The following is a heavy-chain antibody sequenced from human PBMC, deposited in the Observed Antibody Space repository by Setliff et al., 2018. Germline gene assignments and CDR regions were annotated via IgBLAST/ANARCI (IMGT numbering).Heavy chain of an antibody. Sequence: LSLPCTVSGGSLSSSSYYWGWIRQPPGKGLEWIGSIYYSGSTYYNPSLKSRVTISVDTSKNQFSLKLSSVTAADTAVYYCASLPYYDSSGYSLSYYWGQGTLVTVSS. J-gene: IGHJ4*02. V-gene: IGHV4-39*01. D-gene: IGHD3-22*01. CDR2: IYYSGST. CDR1: GGSLSSSSYY. CDR3: ASLPYYDSSGYSLSYY.